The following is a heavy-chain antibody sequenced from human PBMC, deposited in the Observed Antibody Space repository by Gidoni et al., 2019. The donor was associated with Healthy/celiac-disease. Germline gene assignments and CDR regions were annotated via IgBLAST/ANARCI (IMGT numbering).Heavy chain of an antibody. V-gene: IGHV4-61*01. Sequence: QVQLQESGPGLVKPSETLSLTCTVSGCSVSSGSYYWSWIRQPPGKGLEWIGYIYYSGSTNYNPSLKSRVTISVDTSKNQFSLKLSSVTAADTAVYYCASSLSGSLGERFRFDPWGQGTLVTVSS. CDR2: IYYSGST. J-gene: IGHJ5*02. CDR3: ASSLSGSLGERFRFDP. CDR1: GCSVSSGSYY. D-gene: IGHD3-3*01.